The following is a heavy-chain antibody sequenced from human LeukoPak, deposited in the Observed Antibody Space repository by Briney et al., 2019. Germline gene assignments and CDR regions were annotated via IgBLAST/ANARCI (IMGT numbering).Heavy chain of an antibody. Sequence: NPSETLSLTCTVSGGSISSYYWSWIRQPPGKGLEWIGYIYYSGSTNYNPSLKSRVTISVDTSKSQFSLKLSSVTAADTAVYYCARVWLAAAGTPPYFDYWGRGTLVTVSS. CDR3: ARVWLAAAGTPPYFDY. V-gene: IGHV4-59*12. J-gene: IGHJ4*02. D-gene: IGHD6-13*01. CDR1: GGSISSYY. CDR2: IYYSGST.